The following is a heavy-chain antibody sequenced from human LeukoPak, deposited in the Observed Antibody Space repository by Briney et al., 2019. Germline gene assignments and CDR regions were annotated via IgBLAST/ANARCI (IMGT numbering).Heavy chain of an antibody. V-gene: IGHV3-23*01. CDR1: GFTFSSYA. D-gene: IGHD6-6*01. CDR3: ASFRSSIAAHDY. CDR2: VSGSGGST. Sequence: GGSLRLSCGASGFTFSSYAMSWVRQAPGKGPEWVSGVSGSGGSTYYADSVKGRFTISRDNSKNTLYLQMNSLRAEDTAVYYCASFRSSIAAHDYWGQGTLVTVSS. J-gene: IGHJ4*02.